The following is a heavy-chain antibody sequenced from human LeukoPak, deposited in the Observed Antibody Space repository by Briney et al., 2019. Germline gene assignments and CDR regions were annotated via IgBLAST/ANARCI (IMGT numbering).Heavy chain of an antibody. CDR1: GYTFTTFG. Sequence: ASVKVSCKASGYTFTTFGINWVRQAPGQGLEWKGWVSSYNGNTNYVQRFQGRVTMTTDTSTSTAYMELRSLRSEDTAVYYCARDQSNRITIFGVANYWFDPWGQGTLVTVSS. J-gene: IGHJ5*02. CDR3: ARDQSNRITIFGVANYWFDP. CDR2: VSSYNGNT. V-gene: IGHV1-18*01. D-gene: IGHD3-3*01.